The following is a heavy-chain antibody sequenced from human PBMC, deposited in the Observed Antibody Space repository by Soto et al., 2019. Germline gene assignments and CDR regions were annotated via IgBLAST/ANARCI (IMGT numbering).Heavy chain of an antibody. D-gene: IGHD4-17*01. CDR2: IYHSGST. V-gene: IGHV4-30-2*01. Sequence: TLSLTCAVSGGSISSGGYSWSWIRQPPGKGLEWIGYIYHSGSTYYNPSLKSRVTISVDRSENQFSLKLSSVTAADTAVYYCASSLTTVTIGGWFDPWGQGTLVTVSS. CDR1: GGSISSGGYS. CDR3: ASSLTTVTIGGWFDP. J-gene: IGHJ5*02.